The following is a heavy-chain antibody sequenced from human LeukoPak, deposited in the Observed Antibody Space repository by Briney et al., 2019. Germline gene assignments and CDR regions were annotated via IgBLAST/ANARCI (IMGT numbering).Heavy chain of an antibody. J-gene: IGHJ4*02. D-gene: IGHD2-2*02. Sequence: PGGSLRLSCAASGFTFSTYSMNWVRQAAGKGLEWVSYISSSSSAIYYADSVKGRFTVSRDNAKNSLYLQMNSLRDEDTALYYCARYGFYCSSTSCYIFDNWGQGTLVAVSS. CDR3: ARYGFYCSSTSCYIFDN. V-gene: IGHV3-48*02. CDR2: ISSSSSAI. CDR1: GFTFSTYS.